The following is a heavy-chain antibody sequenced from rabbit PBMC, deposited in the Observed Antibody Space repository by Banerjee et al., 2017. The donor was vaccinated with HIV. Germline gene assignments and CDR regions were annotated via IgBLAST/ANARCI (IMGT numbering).Heavy chain of an antibody. D-gene: IGHD1-1*01. CDR3: ARDIFSWASSSGYYSYGMDL. J-gene: IGHJ6*01. CDR1: GFSFGSSYY. V-gene: IGHV1S40*01. CDR2: IYAGSGGST. Sequence: QSLEESGGDLVKPGASLTLTCTASGFSFGSSYYVCWVRQAPGKGLEWIACIYAGSGGSTYYASWAKGRFTISKTSSTTVTLQMTSLTAADTATHFCARDIFSWASSSGYYSYGMDLWGQGTLVTVS.